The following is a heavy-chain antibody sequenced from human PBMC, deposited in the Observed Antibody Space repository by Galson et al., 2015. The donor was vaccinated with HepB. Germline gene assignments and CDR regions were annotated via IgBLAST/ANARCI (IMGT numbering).Heavy chain of an antibody. D-gene: IGHD3-3*01. Sequence: VKVSCKASGYTFTSYGLHWVRQAPGQRLEWMGWINTGNGNTKYSQKFQGRVTITRDTSASTAYMELSSLTSEDTAVYYCARDRYDFWSGYSYWGQGTLVTVSS. J-gene: IGHJ4*02. V-gene: IGHV1-3*04. CDR1: GYTFTSYG. CDR3: ARDRYDFWSGYSY. CDR2: INTGNGNT.